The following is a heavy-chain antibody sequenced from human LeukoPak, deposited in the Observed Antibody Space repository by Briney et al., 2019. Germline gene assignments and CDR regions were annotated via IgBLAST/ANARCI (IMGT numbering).Heavy chain of an antibody. D-gene: IGHD3-3*01. CDR2: ITGSGGST. V-gene: IGHV3-23*01. CDR1: GFNFSSYS. Sequence: GGSLRLSCTASGFNFSSYSMNWVRQAPGKGLEWVSGITGSGGSTYYADSVKGRFTISRDNSKNTLYLQMNSLRAEDTAIYYCARDERLLSFLKWGQGTLVTVSS. J-gene: IGHJ4*02. CDR3: ARDERLLSFLK.